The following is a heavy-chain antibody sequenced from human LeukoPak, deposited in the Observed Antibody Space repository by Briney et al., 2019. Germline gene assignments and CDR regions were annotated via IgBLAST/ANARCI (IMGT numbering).Heavy chain of an antibody. CDR1: GGTFSSYT. V-gene: IGHV1-69*05. Sequence: SVKVSCKASGGTFSSYTISWVRQAPGQGLEWMGRIIPIFGTANYAQKFQGRVTITTDESTSTAYMELSSLRSEDTAVYYCARAQLWSPWYFDYWGQGTLVTVSS. J-gene: IGHJ4*02. CDR2: IIPIFGTA. D-gene: IGHD5-18*01. CDR3: ARAQLWSPWYFDY.